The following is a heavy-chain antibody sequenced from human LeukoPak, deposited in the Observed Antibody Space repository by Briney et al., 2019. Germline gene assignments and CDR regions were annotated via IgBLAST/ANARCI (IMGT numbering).Heavy chain of an antibody. CDR3: ARMTTVVGYFDY. D-gene: IGHD4-23*01. CDR2: IYHSGST. J-gene: IGHJ4*02. V-gene: IGHV4-38-2*02. CDR1: GDSISGNY. Sequence: SETLSLTCSVSGDSISGNYWSWIRQPPGKGLEWIGSIYHSGSTYYNPSLKSRVTISVDTSKNQFSLKLSSVTAADTAVYYCARMTTVVGYFDYWGQGTLVTVSS.